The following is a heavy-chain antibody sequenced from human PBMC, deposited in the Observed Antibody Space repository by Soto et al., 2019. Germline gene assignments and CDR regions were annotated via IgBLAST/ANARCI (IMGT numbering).Heavy chain of an antibody. J-gene: IGHJ4*02. V-gene: IGHV3-33*03. D-gene: IGHD3-16*01. CDR3: TKSGGDAYKTVLELVK. CDR1: GFTFSDYA. CDR2: IWHDGINE. Sequence: QERLVESGGGVVQPGRSLRLSCAVSGFTFSDYAMHWVRQAPGKGLEWVALIWHDGINEFYADSVKGRFTISRDISNNTWYLQMNGLRPGDTGVSYCTKSGGDAYKTVLELVKWGQGPVVAVSS.